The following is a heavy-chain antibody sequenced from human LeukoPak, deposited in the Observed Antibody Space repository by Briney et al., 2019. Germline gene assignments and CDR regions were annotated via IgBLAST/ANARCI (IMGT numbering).Heavy chain of an antibody. CDR2: INPNSGGT. Sequence: ASVKLSCKASGYTFTGYNMHWVRHAPGHGHERMGWINPNSGGTNYAQKFQGRVTMTRDTSISTAYMELSRLRSDDTAVYYCARDFNYYGSGSFPDYWGQGTLVTVSS. J-gene: IGHJ4*02. V-gene: IGHV1-2*02. CDR1: GYTFTGYN. CDR3: ARDFNYYGSGSFPDY. D-gene: IGHD3-10*01.